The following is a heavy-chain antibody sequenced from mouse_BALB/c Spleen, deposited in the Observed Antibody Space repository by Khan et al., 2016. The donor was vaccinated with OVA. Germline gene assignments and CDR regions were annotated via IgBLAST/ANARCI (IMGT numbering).Heavy chain of an antibody. D-gene: IGHD1-2*01. J-gene: IGHJ4*01. CDR1: GFNIKDTY. V-gene: IGHV14-3*02. Sequence: VQLQQSGAELVKPGASVKLSCTTSGFNIKDTYMHWVKQRPEQGLEWIGRFDPATGNSKYDPKFKGKATVTADTSSNTAYLHLSSLTSEDTAVDYCARTEIHYYGSYSLDYWGQGTSVTVSS. CDR2: FDPATGNS. CDR3: ARTEIHYYGSYSLDY.